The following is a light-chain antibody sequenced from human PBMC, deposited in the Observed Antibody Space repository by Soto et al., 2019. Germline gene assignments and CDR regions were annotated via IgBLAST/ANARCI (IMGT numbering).Light chain of an antibody. Sequence: EIVLTQSPATLSLSPGERATLSCRASQSVGDYLAWYQQKLGQAPRLLIYDASNRATGIPARFSGSGSGTDFTVTISSLEPDDFAVYSCQQRSDWPSFGQGTKLEIK. V-gene: IGKV3-11*01. CDR3: QQRSDWPS. CDR2: DAS. CDR1: QSVGDY. J-gene: IGKJ2*01.